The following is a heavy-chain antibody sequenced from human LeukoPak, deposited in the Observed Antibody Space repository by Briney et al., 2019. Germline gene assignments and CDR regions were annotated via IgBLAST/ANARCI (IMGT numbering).Heavy chain of an antibody. CDR2: INPNSSGT. CDR1: GFTFTAYH. V-gene: IGHV1-2*02. J-gene: IGHJ5*02. Sequence: GASVKVSCKASGFTFTAYHMHWVRQAPGQGLEWMGWINPNSSGTNYAQKFQGRVTMTRDTSISTAYMELSGLRSDDTAVYYCARGLRIGVPDPWGQGTLVTVSS. D-gene: IGHD2-15*01. CDR3: ARGLRIGVPDP.